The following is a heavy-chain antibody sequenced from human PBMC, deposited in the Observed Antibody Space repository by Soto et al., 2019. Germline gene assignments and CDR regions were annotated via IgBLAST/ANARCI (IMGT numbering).Heavy chain of an antibody. J-gene: IGHJ5*02. Sequence: SVKVSCKASGGTFSSYTISWVRQAPGQGLEWMGRIIPILGIANYAQKFQGRVTITADKSTSTAYMGLSSLRSEDTAVYYCARGLYSEWFDPWGQGTLVTVSS. CDR2: IIPILGIA. CDR1: GGTFSSYT. CDR3: ARGLYSEWFDP. D-gene: IGHD2-21*01. V-gene: IGHV1-69*02.